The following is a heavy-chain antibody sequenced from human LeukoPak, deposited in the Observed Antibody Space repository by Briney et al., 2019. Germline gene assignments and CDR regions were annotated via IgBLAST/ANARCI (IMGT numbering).Heavy chain of an antibody. CDR1: GYTFTSHD. V-gene: IGHV1-8*01. Sequence: GASVKVSCKASGYTFTSHDINWVRQATGQGLEWMGWMNPNSGNTGYAQKFQGRVTMTRNTSISTAYMELSSLRSEDTAVYYCAREVDVDTALAYGMDVWGQGTTVTVSS. D-gene: IGHD5-18*01. J-gene: IGHJ6*02. CDR2: MNPNSGNT. CDR3: AREVDVDTALAYGMDV.